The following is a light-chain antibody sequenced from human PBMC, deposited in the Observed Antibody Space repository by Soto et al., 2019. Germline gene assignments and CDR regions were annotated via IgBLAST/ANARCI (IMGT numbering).Light chain of an antibody. Sequence: IQMTQSPSTLSASVGDRVTITCRASQSISSWLAWYQQKPGKAPKLLIYKASSLESGVPSRFSGIGSGTEFTLTISSLQPDDFATYYCQQYNSYWWTFGQGTKVDI. J-gene: IGKJ1*01. V-gene: IGKV1-5*03. CDR2: KAS. CDR3: QQYNSYWWT. CDR1: QSISSW.